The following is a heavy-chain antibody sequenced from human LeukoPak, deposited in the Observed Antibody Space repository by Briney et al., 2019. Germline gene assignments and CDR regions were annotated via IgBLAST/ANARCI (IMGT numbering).Heavy chain of an antibody. D-gene: IGHD3-10*01. J-gene: IGHJ3*02. Sequence: IPSETLSLTCFVSGGSISNYFWTWIRQPPGKRLEWIGYIYYSGSTNYNPSLKSRVTISVDTSKNQFSLKLSSVTAADTAVYYCARHYKSGNDAFDIWGQGTMVTVSS. CDR1: GGSISNYF. CDR2: IYYSGST. V-gene: IGHV4-59*08. CDR3: ARHYKSGNDAFDI.